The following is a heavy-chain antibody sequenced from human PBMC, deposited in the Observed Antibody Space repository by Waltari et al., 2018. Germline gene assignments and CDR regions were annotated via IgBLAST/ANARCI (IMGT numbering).Heavy chain of an antibody. CDR1: GGSINSGSYY. CDR2: IYTSGST. J-gene: IGHJ4*02. D-gene: IGHD6-13*01. Sequence: QVQLQESGPGLVKPSQTLSLTCTVSGGSINSGSYYWSWIRQPAGKGVEWIGRIYTSGSTNYNPSLKSRVTISVDTSKNQFSLKLSSVTAADTAVYYCAGRSSSWYFDYWGQGTLVTVSS. V-gene: IGHV4-61*02. CDR3: AGRSSSWYFDY.